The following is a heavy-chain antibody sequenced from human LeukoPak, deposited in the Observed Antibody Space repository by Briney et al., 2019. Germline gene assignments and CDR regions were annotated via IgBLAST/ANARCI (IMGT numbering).Heavy chain of an antibody. Sequence: SVKVSCKASGGTFSSYAISWVRQAPGQGLEWMGGIIPIFGTANYAQKFQGRVTITADESTSTAYMELRSLRSDDTAVYYCARASGSYYPNWFDPWGQGTLVTVSS. V-gene: IGHV1-69*13. D-gene: IGHD1-26*01. CDR2: IIPIFGTA. J-gene: IGHJ5*02. CDR3: ARASGSYYPNWFDP. CDR1: GGTFSSYA.